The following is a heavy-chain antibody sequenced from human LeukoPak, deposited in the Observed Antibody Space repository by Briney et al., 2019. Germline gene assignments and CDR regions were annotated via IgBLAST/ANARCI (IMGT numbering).Heavy chain of an antibody. CDR3: VIRPPFPTVRGIAVDF. D-gene: IGHD3-10*01. V-gene: IGHV3-33*03. CDR2: IWYDGSNK. CDR1: GFTFSSYG. J-gene: IGHJ4*02. Sequence: AGGSLRLSCAASGFTFSSYGMHWVRQAPGKGLEWVAVIWYDGSNKYYADSVKGRFTISRDNAKNSLYLQMNSLRVDDTAVYYCVIRPPFPTVRGIAVDFWGQGALVTVSS.